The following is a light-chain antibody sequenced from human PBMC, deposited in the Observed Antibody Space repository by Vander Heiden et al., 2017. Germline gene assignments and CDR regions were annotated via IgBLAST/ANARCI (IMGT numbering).Light chain of an antibody. Sequence: HTVVTQEPSFSVSPGGTVTLTCGFNSGSVSTNYFPSWYQRTPGQAPRTLIYNANTRSSGVPDRFSGSILGNKAAITITGAQADDESDYYCVIYMGSGIWVFGGGTKLTVL. J-gene: IGLJ3*02. V-gene: IGLV8-61*01. CDR3: VIYMGSGIWV. CDR2: NAN. CDR1: SGSVSTNYF.